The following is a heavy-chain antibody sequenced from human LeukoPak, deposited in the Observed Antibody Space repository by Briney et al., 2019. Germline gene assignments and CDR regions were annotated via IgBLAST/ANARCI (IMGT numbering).Heavy chain of an antibody. CDR1: GGSFRSYS. D-gene: IGHD5-24*01. V-gene: IGHV4-59*08. Sequence: SETLSLTCSVSGGSFRSYSWSWIRQPPGKGLEWIGYIHNSGTTNYKPSLKSRVIISVETTKNQFSLKLSSVTAADTAVYYCARHGGESLVATILHAFDIWGRGTMVTVSS. CDR3: ARHGGESLVATILHAFDI. CDR2: IHNSGTT. J-gene: IGHJ3*02.